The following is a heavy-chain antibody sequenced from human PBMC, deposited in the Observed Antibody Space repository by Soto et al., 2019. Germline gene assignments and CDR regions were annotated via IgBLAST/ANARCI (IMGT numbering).Heavy chain of an antibody. V-gene: IGHV4-39*01. J-gene: IGHJ4*02. CDR3: ARQLASGSYYVDY. D-gene: IGHD1-26*01. Sequence: SETLSLTCTVSGGSISSSSYYWGWIRQPPGKGLEWIGSIYYSGSTYYNPSLKSRVTISVDTSKNQFSLKLSSVTAADTAVYYCARQLASGSYYVDYWGQGFLVTVSS. CDR2: IYYSGST. CDR1: GGSISSSSYY.